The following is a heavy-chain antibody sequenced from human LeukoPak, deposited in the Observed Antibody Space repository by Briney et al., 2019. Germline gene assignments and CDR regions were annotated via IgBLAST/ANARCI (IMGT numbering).Heavy chain of an antibody. Sequence: ASVKVSCKASGYTFTSYGISWVRQAPGQGLEWMGWISAYNGNTNYAQKLQGRVTMTTDTSTSTAYMELRSLRSDDTAVYYCARDAQDGYNFSDAFDIWGQGTMVTVSS. D-gene: IGHD5-24*01. J-gene: IGHJ3*02. CDR1: GYTFTSYG. V-gene: IGHV1-18*01. CDR2: ISAYNGNT. CDR3: ARDAQDGYNFSDAFDI.